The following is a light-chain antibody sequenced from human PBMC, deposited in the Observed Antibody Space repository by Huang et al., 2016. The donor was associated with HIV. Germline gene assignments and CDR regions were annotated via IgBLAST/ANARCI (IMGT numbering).Light chain of an antibody. Sequence: EIVLTQSPATLSLSPGDKATLSCRASQSVDNYLAWYQQKPGQAPRLLIYDASNMATGIPARFSGSGSETDFTLTISSLEPEDFAVYYCQHRSTWPMTFGQGTKVGIK. CDR2: DAS. CDR1: QSVDNY. J-gene: IGKJ1*01. V-gene: IGKV3-11*01. CDR3: QHRSTWPMT.